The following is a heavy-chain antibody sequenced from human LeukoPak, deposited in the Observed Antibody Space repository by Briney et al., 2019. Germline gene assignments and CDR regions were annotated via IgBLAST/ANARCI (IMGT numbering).Heavy chain of an antibody. CDR1: GDFISSGAYY. CDR2: IYYSGNI. V-gene: IGHV4-39*01. J-gene: IGHJ4*02. D-gene: IGHD2-21*02. CDR3: ARLCQVTTCARFEH. Sequence: SQTLSLTYTLWGDFISSGAYYWGWIRQTPGKGLEWIGSIYYSGNIFYNPSLEGRITMSVDTYKNQYALNLRSVTAADTAVYYCARLCQVTTCARFEHWGQGILVTVSS.